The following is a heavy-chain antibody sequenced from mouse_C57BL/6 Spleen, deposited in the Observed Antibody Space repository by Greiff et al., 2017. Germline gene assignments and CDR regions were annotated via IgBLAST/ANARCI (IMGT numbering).Heavy chain of an antibody. D-gene: IGHD2-1*01. CDR2: ISSGSSTI. Sequence: EVKLMESGGGLVKPGGSLKLSCAASGFTFSDYGMHWVRQAPEKGLEWVAYISSGSSTIYYADTVKGRFTISRDNAKNTLFLQMTSLRSEDTAMYYCARGGGNYDVWFAYWGQGTLVTVSA. CDR3: ARGGGNYDVWFAY. V-gene: IGHV5-17*01. CDR1: GFTFSDYG. J-gene: IGHJ3*01.